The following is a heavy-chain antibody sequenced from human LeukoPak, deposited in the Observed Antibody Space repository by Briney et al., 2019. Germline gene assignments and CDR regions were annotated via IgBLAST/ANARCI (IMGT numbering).Heavy chain of an antibody. CDR1: GYTFTSYG. D-gene: IGHD3-10*01. CDR2: ISDYNGKT. J-gene: IGHJ4*02. Sequence: ASVKVSCKASGYTFTSYGISWVRQAPGQGREWMGWISDYNGKTNYAQKLQGRVTMTTDTSTSTAYMELRSLRSDATAVYYCARVDPYGSGSHFDYWGQGTLVTAAS. CDR3: ARVDPYGSGSHFDY. V-gene: IGHV1-18*01.